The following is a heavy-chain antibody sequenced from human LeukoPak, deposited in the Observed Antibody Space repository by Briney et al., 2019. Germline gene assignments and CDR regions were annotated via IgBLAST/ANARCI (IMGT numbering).Heavy chain of an antibody. D-gene: IGHD2-2*01. J-gene: IGHJ5*02. CDR2: IIPIFGTA. Sequence: GASVKVSCKASGGTFSSYAISWVRQAPGQGLEWMGGIIPIFGTANYARKFQGRVTITADKSTSTAYMELSSLRSEDTAVYYCAREGNCSSTSCYGSSRVWFDPWGQGTLVTVSS. CDR3: AREGNCSSTSCYGSSRVWFDP. CDR1: GGTFSSYA. V-gene: IGHV1-69*06.